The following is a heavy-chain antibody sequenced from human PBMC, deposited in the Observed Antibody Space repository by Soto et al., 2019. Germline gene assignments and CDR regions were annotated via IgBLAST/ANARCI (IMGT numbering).Heavy chain of an antibody. V-gene: IGHV1-69*01. J-gene: IGHJ6*02. Sequence: QVQLVQSGAEVKKPGSSVKVSCKASGGTFSSYAISWVRQAPGQGLEWMGGNIPIFGTANYAQKFQGRVTITADESTSTAYMELSSLRSEDTAVYYCARSLEVAANYYYYGMDVWGQGTTVTVSS. CDR1: GGTFSSYA. CDR3: ARSLEVAANYYYYGMDV. D-gene: IGHD2-15*01. CDR2: NIPIFGTA.